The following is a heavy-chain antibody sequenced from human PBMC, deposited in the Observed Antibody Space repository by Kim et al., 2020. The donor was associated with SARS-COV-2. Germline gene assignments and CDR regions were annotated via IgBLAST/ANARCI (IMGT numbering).Heavy chain of an antibody. CDR3: AKPMFYGDYTNFDY. CDR2: ISGSGGST. CDR1: GFTFSSYA. V-gene: IGHV3-23*01. D-gene: IGHD4-17*01. Sequence: GGSLRLSCAASGFTFSSYAMSWVRQAPGKGLEWVSAISGSGGSTYYADSVKGRFTISRDNSKNTLYLQRNSLRAEDTAVYYCAKPMFYGDYTNFDYWGQGTLVTVSS. J-gene: IGHJ4*02.